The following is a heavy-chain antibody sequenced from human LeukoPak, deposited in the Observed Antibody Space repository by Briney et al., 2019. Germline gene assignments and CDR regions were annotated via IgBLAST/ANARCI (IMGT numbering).Heavy chain of an antibody. CDR2: FDPEDGET. CDR1: GYTLTELS. V-gene: IGHV1-24*01. D-gene: IGHD4-17*01. Sequence: ASVKVSCKVSGYTLTELSMHWVRQAPGKGLEWMGGFDPEDGETIYAQKFQGRVTMTEDTSTDTAYMELSSLRSEDTAVYYCATSAGRGTSYGDYVGLYYYGMDVWGQGTTVTVSS. J-gene: IGHJ6*02. CDR3: ATSAGRGTSYGDYVGLYYYGMDV.